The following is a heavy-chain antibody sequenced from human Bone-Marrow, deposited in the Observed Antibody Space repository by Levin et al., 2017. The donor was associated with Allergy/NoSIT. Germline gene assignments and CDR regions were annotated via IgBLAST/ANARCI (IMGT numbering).Heavy chain of an antibody. CDR3: ARDEGDGYGY. V-gene: IGHV3-7*01. D-gene: IGHD5-18*01. CDR2: IKYDGSEK. J-gene: IGHJ4*02. Sequence: GESLKISCAASGFTFTDYWMTWVRQAPGKGLEWVANIKYDGSEKDYVDSVKGRFTISRDNGKNSLYLQMNSLRADDTAVYYCARDEGDGYGYWGQGTLVTVSS. CDR1: GFTFTDYW.